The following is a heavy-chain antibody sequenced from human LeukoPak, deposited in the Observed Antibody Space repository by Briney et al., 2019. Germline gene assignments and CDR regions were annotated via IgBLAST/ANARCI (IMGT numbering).Heavy chain of an antibody. J-gene: IGHJ4*02. Sequence: SQTHSLTCAISGDSVSSNSAAWNWIRQSPSRGLEWLGRAYYRSKGYNDYAVSVKSRISINTDTSKNQLSLQLNSVTHEDTAVYYCARDRHPLSGSYSYYFDYWGQGTLVTVSS. CDR1: GDSVSSNSAA. CDR3: ARDRHPLSGSYSYYFDY. D-gene: IGHD3-10*01. V-gene: IGHV6-1*01. CDR2: AYYRSKGYN.